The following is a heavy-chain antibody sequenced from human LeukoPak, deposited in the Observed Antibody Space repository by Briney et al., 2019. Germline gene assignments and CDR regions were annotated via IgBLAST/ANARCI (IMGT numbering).Heavy chain of an antibody. CDR1: GYTFTGYY. D-gene: IGHD5-18*01. Sequence: ASVKVSCKASGYTFTGYYMHWVRQAPGQGLEWMGWINPNSGGTKYEKKFQGRVTMTRDTSISTAYMELSRLRSDDTAVYYCARAMDTAMVTLNTFDYWGQGTLVTVSS. CDR3: ARAMDTAMVTLNTFDY. V-gene: IGHV1-2*02. J-gene: IGHJ4*02. CDR2: INPNSGGT.